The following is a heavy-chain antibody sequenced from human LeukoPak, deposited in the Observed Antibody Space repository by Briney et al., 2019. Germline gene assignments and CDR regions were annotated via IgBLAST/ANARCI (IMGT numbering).Heavy chain of an antibody. D-gene: IGHD6-13*01. CDR1: GFTFSDYY. CDR3: ARDRDSSSYYYGMDV. CDR2: ISSSGSTI. V-gene: IGHV3-11*01. J-gene: IGHJ6*02. Sequence: GGSLRPSCAASGFTFSDYYMSWIRQAPGKGLEWVSYISSSGSTIYYADSVKGRFTISWDNAKNSLYLQMNSLRAEDTAVYYCARDRDSSSYYYGMDVWGQGTTVTVSS.